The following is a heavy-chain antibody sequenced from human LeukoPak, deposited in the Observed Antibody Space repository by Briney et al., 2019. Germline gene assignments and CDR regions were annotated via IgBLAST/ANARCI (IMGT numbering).Heavy chain of an antibody. V-gene: IGHV3-48*02. D-gene: IGHD4-17*01. CDR2: IGVSTSRI. J-gene: IGHJ4*02. CDR1: GFTFSSYS. CDR3: ARDDGDYAHPVDY. Sequence: PGGSLRLSCAASGFTFSSYSMNWVRQAPGKGLEWVSYIGVSTSRIYYADSVKDRFTISRDNAKNSLYLQMNSLRDEDTAVYYCARDDGDYAHPVDYWGQGTLVTVSS.